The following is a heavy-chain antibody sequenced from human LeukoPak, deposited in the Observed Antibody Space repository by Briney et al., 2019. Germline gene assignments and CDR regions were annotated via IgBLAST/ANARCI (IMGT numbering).Heavy chain of an antibody. J-gene: IGHJ5*02. CDR1: GFTFSSYE. CDR3: AREYSSSWGGYNWFDP. D-gene: IGHD6-6*01. Sequence: GGSLGLSCTASGFTFSSYEMNWVRQAPGKGLEWVSTISRGAITIYYADSVKGRFTISRDNAKNSLYLQMNSLRAEDTAVYCCAREYSSSWGGYNWFDPWGQGTLVTVSS. CDR2: ISRGAITI. V-gene: IGHV3-48*03.